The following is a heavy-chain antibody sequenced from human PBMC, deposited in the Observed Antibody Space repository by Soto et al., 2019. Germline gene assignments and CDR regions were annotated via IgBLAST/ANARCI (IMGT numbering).Heavy chain of an antibody. V-gene: IGHV3-23*01. Sequence: GGSLRLSCAASGFTFSSYAMSWVRQAPGKGLEWVSAISGSGGSTYYADSVKGRFTISRDNSKNTLYLQMNSLRAEGTAVYYCAKDLDSSGYSQYYFDYWGQGTLVTVSS. J-gene: IGHJ4*02. CDR2: ISGSGGST. CDR1: GFTFSSYA. D-gene: IGHD3-22*01. CDR3: AKDLDSSGYSQYYFDY.